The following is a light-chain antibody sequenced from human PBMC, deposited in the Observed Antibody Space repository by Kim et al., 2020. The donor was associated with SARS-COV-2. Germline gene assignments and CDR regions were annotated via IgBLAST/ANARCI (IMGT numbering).Light chain of an antibody. J-gene: IGLJ3*02. CDR1: GSGTKS. V-gene: IGLV3-21*04. CDR3: QVWDSDNDDRV. CDR2: RDF. Sequence: APGKTARIICGGRGSGTKSVPWYQQRPGQAPILVIYRDFGRPGGIPARFSGSNSANTATLIIRGGEAGDEADYYCQVWDSDNDDRVFGGGTQLTVL.